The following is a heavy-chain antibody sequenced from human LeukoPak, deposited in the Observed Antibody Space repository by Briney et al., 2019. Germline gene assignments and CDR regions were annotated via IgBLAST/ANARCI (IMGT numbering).Heavy chain of an antibody. CDR1: GGSFSGYY. D-gene: IGHD3-3*01. V-gene: IGHV4-34*01. CDR3: ARFHGVVTSFDY. CDR2: INHSGST. Sequence: PSETLSLTCAVYGGSFSGYYWSWIRQPPGKGLEWIGEINHSGSTNYNPSLKSRVTISVDTSKNQFSLKLSSVTAADTAVYYCARFHGVVTSFDYWGQGTLVTVSS. J-gene: IGHJ4*02.